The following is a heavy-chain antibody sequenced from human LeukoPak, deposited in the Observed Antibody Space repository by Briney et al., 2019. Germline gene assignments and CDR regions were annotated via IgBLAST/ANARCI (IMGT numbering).Heavy chain of an antibody. CDR1: GFTVSSNY. V-gene: IGHV3-66*01. Sequence: GGSLRLSCAASGFTVSSNYMSWVRQAPGKGLEWLSVIYSGGSTYYAASVKGRFTISRDNSKNTLYLQMNSLRAEDTALYYCARDEGYYDSSGHYPRYWGQGILVTVSS. CDR2: IYSGGST. CDR3: ARDEGYYDSSGHYPRY. J-gene: IGHJ4*02. D-gene: IGHD3-22*01.